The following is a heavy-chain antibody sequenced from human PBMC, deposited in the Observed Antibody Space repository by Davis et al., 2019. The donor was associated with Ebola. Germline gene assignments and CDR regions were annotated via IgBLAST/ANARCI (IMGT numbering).Heavy chain of an antibody. D-gene: IGHD2-21*02. V-gene: IGHV1-46*01. CDR1: GYKFTDNN. Sequence: AASVKVSCKTSGYKFTDNNIHWARQAPGQGLEWMGIIHPRAAGVTTYAQNFQGRLTMTIDTSTTTVYMQLSSLRSEDTAVYYCAREREGDWTFDIWGQGTMVTVSS. J-gene: IGHJ3*02. CDR3: AREREGDWTFDI. CDR2: IHPRAAGVT.